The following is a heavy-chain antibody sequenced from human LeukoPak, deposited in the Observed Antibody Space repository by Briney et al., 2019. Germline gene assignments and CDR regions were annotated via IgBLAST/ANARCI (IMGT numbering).Heavy chain of an antibody. CDR2: IYYSGST. J-gene: IGHJ4*02. Sequence: SETLSLTCTVSGGSISSSSYYWGWIRQSPGKGLEWIGSIYYSGSTYYNPSLKSRVTISVDTSKNQFSLKLSSVTAADTAVFYCARGEYSGSYYGYWGQGTLVTVSS. CDR3: ARGEYSGSYYGY. V-gene: IGHV4-39*01. CDR1: GGSISSSSYY. D-gene: IGHD1-26*01.